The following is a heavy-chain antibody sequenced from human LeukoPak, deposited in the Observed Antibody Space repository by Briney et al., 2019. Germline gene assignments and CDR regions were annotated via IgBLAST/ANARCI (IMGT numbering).Heavy chain of an antibody. Sequence: GSSVKVSCKASGGTFSSYAISWVRQAPGQGLEWMGWISAYNGNTNYAQKLQGRVTMTTDTSTSTAYMEPRSLRSDDTAGYYCARDPGYCSGGSCYNNWFDPWGQGTLVTVSS. CDR3: ARDPGYCSGGSCYNNWFDP. J-gene: IGHJ5*02. CDR1: GGTFSSYA. CDR2: ISAYNGNT. D-gene: IGHD2-15*01. V-gene: IGHV1-18*01.